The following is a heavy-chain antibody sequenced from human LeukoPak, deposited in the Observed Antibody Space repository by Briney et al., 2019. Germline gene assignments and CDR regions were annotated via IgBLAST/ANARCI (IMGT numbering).Heavy chain of an antibody. CDR2: TYYRSKWYN. D-gene: IGHD6-13*01. CDR3: AREGRRLYSSSRGDYRDV. V-gene: IGHV6-1*01. J-gene: IGHJ6*03. CDR1: GDSVSSNSAA. Sequence: SQTLSLTCAISGDSVSSNSAAWNWIRQSPSRGLEWLGRTYYRSKWYNDYAVSVKSRITSNPDTSKNQFSLQLNSVTPEDTGVYYCAREGRRLYSSSRGDYRDVWGKGTTVTVSS.